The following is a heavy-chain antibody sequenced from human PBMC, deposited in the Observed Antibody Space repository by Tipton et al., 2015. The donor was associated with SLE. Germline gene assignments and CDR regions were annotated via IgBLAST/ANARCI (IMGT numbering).Heavy chain of an antibody. J-gene: IGHJ6*03. V-gene: IGHV4-4*02. CDR2: IYTSGST. Sequence: TLSLTCAVYGGSISSRNWWSWIRQPPGKGLEWIGRIYTSGSTNYNPSLKSRVTISVDTSKNQFSLKLSSVTAADTAVYYCARVLGVVKSYYMDVWGKGTTVTVSS. CDR3: ARVLGVVKSYYMDV. CDR1: GGSISSRNW. D-gene: IGHD3-3*01.